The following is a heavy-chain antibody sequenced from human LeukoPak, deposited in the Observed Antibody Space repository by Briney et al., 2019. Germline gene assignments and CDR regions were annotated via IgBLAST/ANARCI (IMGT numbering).Heavy chain of an antibody. CDR3: ARPVVVVAASLYYFDY. CDR2: IYYSGST. CDR1: GVSISSSTYY. J-gene: IGHJ4*02. D-gene: IGHD2-15*01. V-gene: IGHV4-39*01. Sequence: PSETLSLTCTVSGVSISSSTYYWGWIRQPPGKGLEWIGSIYYSGSTYYNPSLKSRVTISVDTPKNQFSLKLSSVTAADTAVYYCARPVVVVAASLYYFDYWGQGTLVTVSS.